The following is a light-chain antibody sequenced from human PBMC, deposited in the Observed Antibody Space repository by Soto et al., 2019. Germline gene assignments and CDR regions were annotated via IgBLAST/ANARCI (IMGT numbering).Light chain of an antibody. CDR3: QKRENYPIT. V-gene: IGKV1-9*01. J-gene: IGKJ5*01. CDR2: TAS. CDR1: QGITSH. Sequence: DIQLTQSPSFLSASVGDRVTITCRASQGITSHLAWYQQKPGKAPKLLIHTASTLITGFPSRFNGSGSVTEFTLTISSLQPENFSTFYCQKRENYPITFGQGTRREMK.